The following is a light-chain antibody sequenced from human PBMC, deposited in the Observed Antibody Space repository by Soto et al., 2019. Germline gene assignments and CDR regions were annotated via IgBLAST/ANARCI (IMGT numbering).Light chain of an antibody. J-gene: IGKJ1*01. Sequence: ETVLTQSPATVSLSPGDRATPTXRARQSVSGNKLAWYQQKPGQAPRXXIXAASSRATGIPDRFSGSVSGTDFTLTINRLDPEDFAVYYCQDYGTSWTFGQGTKWIS. CDR1: QSVSGNK. CDR3: QDYGTSWT. V-gene: IGKV3-20*01. CDR2: AAS.